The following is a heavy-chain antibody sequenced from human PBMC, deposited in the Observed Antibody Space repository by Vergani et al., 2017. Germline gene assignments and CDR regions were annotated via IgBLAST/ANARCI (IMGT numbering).Heavy chain of an antibody. J-gene: IGHJ5*02. D-gene: IGHD3-22*01. Sequence: EVQLLESGGGLVQPGGSLRLSCAASGFTFSSYAMSWVRQAPGKGLEWVSAISGSGGSTYYAASVKGRFTISRDNSKNTLYLKMNSLRAEDTAVYYCAKDRSGTESYYYDSSGYYINWFDPWGQGTLVTVSS. CDR1: GFTFSSYA. V-gene: IGHV3-23*01. CDR2: ISGSGGST. CDR3: AKDRSGTESYYYDSSGYYINWFDP.